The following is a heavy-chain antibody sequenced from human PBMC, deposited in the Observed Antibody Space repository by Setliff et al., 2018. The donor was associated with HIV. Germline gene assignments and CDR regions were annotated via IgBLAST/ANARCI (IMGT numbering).Heavy chain of an antibody. V-gene: IGHV1-69*06. J-gene: IGHJ4*02. Sequence: SVKVSCKASGGTFSSYAISWVRQAPGQGLEWMGGIIPIFGTANYAQKFQGRVTITADKSTTTAYMDLSSLRYEDTAVYYCAAGYSYELLSSYYFDYWGQGTLVTVSS. CDR1: GGTFSSYA. CDR3: AAGYSYELLSSYYFDY. D-gene: IGHD5-18*01. CDR2: IIPIFGTA.